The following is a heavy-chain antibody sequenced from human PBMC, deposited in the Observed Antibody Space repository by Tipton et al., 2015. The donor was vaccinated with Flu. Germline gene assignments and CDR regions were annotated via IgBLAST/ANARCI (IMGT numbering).Heavy chain of an antibody. CDR2: MYVSGST. Sequence: TLSLTCTVSGGSISSGSFYWTWLRQPAGKGLEWIGRMYVSGSTSYNPSLKSRVTMSVDTSKNQFSLKLTSVTAADTAVYYCARVLSYYDSSGYRPLYYFDYWGQGTLVTVSS. D-gene: IGHD3-22*01. J-gene: IGHJ4*02. CDR1: GGSISSGSFY. V-gene: IGHV4-61*02. CDR3: ARVLSYYDSSGYRPLYYFDY.